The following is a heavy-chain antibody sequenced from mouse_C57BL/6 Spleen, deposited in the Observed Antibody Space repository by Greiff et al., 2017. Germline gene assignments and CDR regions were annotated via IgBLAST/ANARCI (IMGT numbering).Heavy chain of an antibody. Sequence: VQLQQPGAELVKPGASVKLSCKASGYTFTSYWMHWVKQRPGQGLEWIGMIHPNSGSPNYNAKFKSKATLTVDKSSSPAYMQLSSLTSEYSAVYYCARYRAGVDYWGQGTTLTVSS. V-gene: IGHV1-64*01. D-gene: IGHD3-1*01. CDR3: ARYRAGVDY. CDR2: IHPNSGSP. CDR1: GYTFTSYW. J-gene: IGHJ2*01.